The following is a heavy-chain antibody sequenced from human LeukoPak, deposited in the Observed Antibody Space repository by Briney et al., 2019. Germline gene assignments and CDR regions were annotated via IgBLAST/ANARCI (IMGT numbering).Heavy chain of an antibody. CDR3: AKDQTGTVWGTRVDY. J-gene: IGHJ4*02. CDR1: GFTFSSYV. D-gene: IGHD4-17*01. V-gene: IGHV3-30*04. CDR2: ISYDGSNE. Sequence: PGGSLRLSCAASGFTFSSYVMHWVRQAPGKGLEWVAIISYDGSNEYYADSVKGRFTISRDNSKNTLYLQMNSLRAEDTAVYYCAKDQTGTVWGTRVDYWGQGTLVTVSS.